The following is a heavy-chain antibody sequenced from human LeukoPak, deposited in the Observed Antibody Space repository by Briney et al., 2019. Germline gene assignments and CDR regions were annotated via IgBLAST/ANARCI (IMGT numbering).Heavy chain of an antibody. J-gene: IGHJ4*02. CDR1: GGSFSGYY. V-gene: IGHV4-34*01. Sequence: PXXTLSLTCAVYGGSFSGYYWSWVRQAPGKGLEWVGEINHSGSTNYNTSLKSGVTISVHTSKNQFSLKLSSVTAADTAVYYCARSVGRELLWFGELLYWGQGTLVTVSS. CDR2: INHSGST. D-gene: IGHD3-10*01. CDR3: ARSVGRELLWFGELLY.